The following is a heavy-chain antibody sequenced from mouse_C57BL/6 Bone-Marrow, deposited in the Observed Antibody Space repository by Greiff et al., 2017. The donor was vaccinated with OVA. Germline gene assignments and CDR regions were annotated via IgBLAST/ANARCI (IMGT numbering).Heavy chain of an antibody. V-gene: IGHV1-76*01. D-gene: IGHD1-1*01. CDR1: GYTFTDYY. J-gene: IGHJ4*01. Sequence: VQLQQSGAELVRPGASVKLSCKASGYTFTDYYINWVKQRPGQGLEWIARIYPGSGNTYYNEKFKGKATLTAEKSSSTAYMQLSSLTSEDSAVYFCARDGLLDYYAMDYWGQGTSVTVSS. CDR2: IYPGSGNT. CDR3: ARDGLLDYYAMDY.